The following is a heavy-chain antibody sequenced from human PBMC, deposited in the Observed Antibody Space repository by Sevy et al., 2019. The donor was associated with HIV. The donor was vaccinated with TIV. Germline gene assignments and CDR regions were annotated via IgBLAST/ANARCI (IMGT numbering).Heavy chain of an antibody. V-gene: IGHV3-49*03. D-gene: IGHD3-22*01. CDR3: TRGYYYDSSGSSEY. CDR1: GFTFGDYA. Sequence: GGSLRLSCTGSGFTFGDYAMSWFRQAPGMGREWVGFIRSKDYGGATEYAASVKGRFTIARDDSKSIADLQMNSMKTEDTAVYYCTRGYYYDSSGSSEYWGQGTLVTVSS. J-gene: IGHJ4*02. CDR2: IRSKDYGGAT.